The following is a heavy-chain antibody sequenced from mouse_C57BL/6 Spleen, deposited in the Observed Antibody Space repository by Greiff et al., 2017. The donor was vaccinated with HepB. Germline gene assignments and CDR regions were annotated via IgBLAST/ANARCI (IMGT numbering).Heavy chain of an antibody. CDR3: ARVDYGAY. Sequence: EVQRVESGGGLVKPGGSLKLSCAASGFTFSDYGMHWVRQAPEKGLEWVAYISSGSSTIYYADTVKGRFTISRDNAKNTLFLQMTSLRSEDTAMYYCARVDYGAYWGQGTLVTVSA. J-gene: IGHJ3*01. CDR1: GFTFSDYG. V-gene: IGHV5-17*01. CDR2: ISSGSSTI. D-gene: IGHD2-4*01.